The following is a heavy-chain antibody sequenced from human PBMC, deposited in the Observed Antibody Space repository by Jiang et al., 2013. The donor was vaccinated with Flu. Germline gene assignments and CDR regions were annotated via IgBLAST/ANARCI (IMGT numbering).Heavy chain of an antibody. Sequence: SGAEVKKPGASVKLSCKVSGCTLTEISMHWVRQAPGKGLEWMGNFGPEEANTIYAQNFLGRVTMTEDTSTDSAYMGLSSLRSEDTAVYYCATSRGSSSPDYWGQGTLVTVSS. D-gene: IGHD6-6*01. CDR2: FGPEEANT. CDR3: ATSRGSSSPDY. CDR1: GCTLTEIS. J-gene: IGHJ4*02. V-gene: IGHV1-24*01.